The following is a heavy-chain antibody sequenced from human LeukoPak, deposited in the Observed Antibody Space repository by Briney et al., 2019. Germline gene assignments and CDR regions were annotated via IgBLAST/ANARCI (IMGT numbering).Heavy chain of an antibody. CDR1: GFSFNSYT. V-gene: IGHV3-33*08. CDR3: ARNNVYGSGKSYYYYMDV. J-gene: IGHJ6*03. D-gene: IGHD3-10*01. CDR2: IWYDGSNK. Sequence: GGSLRLSCLASGFSFNSYTMNWVREAPGKGLEWVAVIWYDGSNKYYADSVKGRFTISRDNSKNTLYLQMNSLRAEDTAVYYCARNNVYGSGKSYYYYMDVWGKGTTVTVSS.